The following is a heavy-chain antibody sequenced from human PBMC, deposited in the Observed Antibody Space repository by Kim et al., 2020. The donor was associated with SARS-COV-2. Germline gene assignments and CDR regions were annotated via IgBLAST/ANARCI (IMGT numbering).Heavy chain of an antibody. Sequence: GGSLRLSCAASGFTFSSYSMNWVRQAPGKGLEWVSSISSSSSYIYYADSVKGRFTISRDNAKNSLYLQMNSLRAEDTAVYYCSRGRGSRPRYNWKYEGYNWFDPWGQGTLVTGSS. D-gene: IGHD1-7*01. CDR3: SRGRGSRPRYNWKYEGYNWFDP. CDR2: ISSSSSYI. J-gene: IGHJ5*02. V-gene: IGHV3-21*01. CDR1: GFTFSSYS.